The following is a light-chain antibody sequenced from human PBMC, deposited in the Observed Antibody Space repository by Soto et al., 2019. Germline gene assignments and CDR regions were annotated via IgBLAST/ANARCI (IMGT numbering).Light chain of an antibody. Sequence: DIQMTQSPSSLSASVGDRVTITCQASQDISNYLNWYQQKPGKAPKLLIYDASNLETGVPSRFSGSGSGTDFTLTISSLQPEDIETYYCQQYDNLPFTFGPGTTVDIK. V-gene: IGKV1-33*01. J-gene: IGKJ3*01. CDR1: QDISNY. CDR2: DAS. CDR3: QQYDNLPFT.